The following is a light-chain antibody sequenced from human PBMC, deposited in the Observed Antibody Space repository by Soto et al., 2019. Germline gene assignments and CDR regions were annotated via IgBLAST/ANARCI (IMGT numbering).Light chain of an antibody. CDR3: HQYNNWPPT. CDR1: QSVSSN. V-gene: IGKV3-15*01. J-gene: IGKJ1*01. CDR2: GAS. Sequence: EIVMTQSPATLSVSPGERATLSCRASQSVSSNLAWYQQKPGQAPRLLIYGASTRATGIPARCSGSGSGTEFTLSISRLQSEYFAVYYCHQYNNWPPTFGQRTKVEIK.